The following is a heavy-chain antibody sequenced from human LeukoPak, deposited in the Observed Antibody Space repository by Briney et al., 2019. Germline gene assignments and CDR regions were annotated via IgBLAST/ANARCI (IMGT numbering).Heavy chain of an antibody. D-gene: IGHD5-18*01. CDR1: GGSISSSNW. CDR3: AGGRIQLWLHFYGMDV. J-gene: IGHJ6*02. Sequence: SGTLSLTCAVSGGSISSSNWWSWVRQPPGKGLEWIGEIYHSGSTNYNPSLKSQVTISVDKSKNQFSLKLSSVTAADTAVYYCAGGRIQLWLHFYGMDVWGQGTTVTVSS. V-gene: IGHV4-4*02. CDR2: IYHSGST.